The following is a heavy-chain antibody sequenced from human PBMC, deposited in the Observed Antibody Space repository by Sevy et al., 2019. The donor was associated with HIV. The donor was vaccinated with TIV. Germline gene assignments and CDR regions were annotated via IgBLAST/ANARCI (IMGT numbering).Heavy chain of an antibody. V-gene: IGHV3-7*01. CDR2: INQGRSEK. J-gene: IGHJ5*02. D-gene: IGHD6-25*01. Sequence: GGSQRLSCAASGFTFSAYWMHWVRQAPGKGLEWVANINQGRSEKYYVDSVKGRFTISRDNAKNSLFLQMNSLRAEDTAVYYCARALAAAASSWGQGALVTVSS. CDR1: GFTFSAYW. CDR3: ARALAAAASS.